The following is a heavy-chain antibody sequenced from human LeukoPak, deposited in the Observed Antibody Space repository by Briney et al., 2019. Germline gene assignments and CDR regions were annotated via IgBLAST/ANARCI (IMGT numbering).Heavy chain of an antibody. D-gene: IGHD6-25*01. J-gene: IGHJ4*02. Sequence: GGSLRLSCAASGFTFSSYWMHWVRQAPGKGLVWVSCIKSDGSSTVYADSVKGRFTISRDNAKNTLYLQMNSLRAEDTAVYYCSSRLFDWGQGTLVTVSS. CDR1: GFTFSSYW. CDR3: SSRLFD. CDR2: IKSDGSST. V-gene: IGHV3-74*01.